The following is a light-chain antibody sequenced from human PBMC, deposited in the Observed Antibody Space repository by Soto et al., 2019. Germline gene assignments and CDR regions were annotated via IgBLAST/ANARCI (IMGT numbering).Light chain of an antibody. CDR2: GAS. CDR1: QSVTSSY. V-gene: IGKV3-20*01. J-gene: IGKJ4*01. CDR3: QQYGRSPLT. Sequence: ELVLTQSPGTLSLSPGDRATLSCRASQSVTSSYLAWYQQKPGQAPRLLIYGASSRATGIPDRFSGSGSGTDFTLTISRLEPEDCAVYYCQQYGRSPLTFGGGTKVDIK.